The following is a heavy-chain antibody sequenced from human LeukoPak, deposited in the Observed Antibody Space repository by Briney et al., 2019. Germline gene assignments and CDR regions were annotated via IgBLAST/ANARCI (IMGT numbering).Heavy chain of an antibody. V-gene: IGHV1-18*01. J-gene: IGHJ4*02. Sequence: ASVKVSCKASGYTFTSYAISWVRQAPGQGPEWMGWINMYIGNTNYAQKLQGRVTMTTDTSTSTAYMELRSLRSDDTAVYYCARVVGNYVWGSYRPEGCFDSWGQGTLVTVSS. CDR1: GYTFTSYA. CDR2: INMYIGNT. CDR3: ARVVGNYVWGSYRPEGCFDS. D-gene: IGHD3-16*02.